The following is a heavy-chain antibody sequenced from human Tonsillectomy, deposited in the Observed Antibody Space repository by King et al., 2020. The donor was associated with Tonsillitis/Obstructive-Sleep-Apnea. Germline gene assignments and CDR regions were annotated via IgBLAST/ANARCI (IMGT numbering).Heavy chain of an antibody. J-gene: IGHJ6*03. Sequence: VQLVESGGGVVQPGRSLRLSCAASGFTFSSYAMHWVRQAPGKGLEWVAVISYDGSNKYYADSVKGRFTISRDNSKNTLYLQMNSLRAEDTAVYYCARWGYCSSTSCPECYYYYFKDVWGKATTVTVS. CDR3: ARWGYCSSTSCPECYYYYFKDV. D-gene: IGHD2-2*01. CDR2: ISYDGSNK. V-gene: IGHV3-30*04. CDR1: GFTFSSYA.